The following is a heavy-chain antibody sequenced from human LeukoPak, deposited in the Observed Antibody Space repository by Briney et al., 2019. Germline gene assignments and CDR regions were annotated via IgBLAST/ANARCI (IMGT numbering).Heavy chain of an antibody. D-gene: IGHD3/OR15-3a*01. J-gene: IGHJ3*02. Sequence: PGGSLRLSCAASGFTVSSNYMSWVRQAPGKGLEWVSVIYSGGSTYYADSVKGRFTISRDNAKNTLYLQMNSLRDEDTAVYYCAKDGPEGKRVFDIWGQGTMVTVSS. CDR1: GFTVSSNY. CDR2: IYSGGST. V-gene: IGHV3-53*01. CDR3: AKDGPEGKRVFDI.